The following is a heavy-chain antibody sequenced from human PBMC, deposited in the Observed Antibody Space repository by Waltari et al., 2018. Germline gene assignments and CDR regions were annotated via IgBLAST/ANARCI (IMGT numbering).Heavy chain of an antibody. D-gene: IGHD3-10*01. Sequence: QVQLQQWGAGLLKPSETLSLTCAVYGGSFSGYYWSWIRQPPGKGLEWIGEINHSGSTNYNPSLKSRVTISVDTSKNQFSLKLSSVTAADTAVYYCARGRVWFGELLDYWGKGTLVTVSS. V-gene: IGHV4-34*01. CDR1: GGSFSGYY. CDR3: ARGRVWFGELLDY. J-gene: IGHJ4*02. CDR2: INHSGST.